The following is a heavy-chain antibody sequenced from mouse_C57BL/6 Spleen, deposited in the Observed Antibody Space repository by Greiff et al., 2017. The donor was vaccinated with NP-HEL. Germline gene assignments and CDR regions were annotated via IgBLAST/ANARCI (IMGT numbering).Heavy chain of an antibody. Sequence: QVQLQQSGAELVRPGASVKLSCKASGYTFTDYYINWVKQRPGQGLEWIARIYPGSGNTYYNEKFKGKATLTAEISSSTAYMQLSSLTSEDSAVYFCARGATRGFAYWGQGTLVTVSA. D-gene: IGHD3-1*01. CDR2: IYPGSGNT. CDR3: ARGATRGFAY. J-gene: IGHJ3*01. V-gene: IGHV1-76*01. CDR1: GYTFTDYY.